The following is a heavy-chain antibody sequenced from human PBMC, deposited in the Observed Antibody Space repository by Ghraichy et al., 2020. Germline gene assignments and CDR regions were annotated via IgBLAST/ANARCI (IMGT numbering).Heavy chain of an antibody. CDR3: ARGTAGTKWIRYYYYYMDV. CDR1: GYTFTSYD. Sequence: ASVKVSCKASGYTFTSYDINWVRQATGQGLEWMEWMNPNSGNTGYAQKFQGRVTMTRNTSISTAYMELSSLRSEDTAVYYCARGTAGTKWIRYYYYYMDVWGKGTTVTVSS. D-gene: IGHD5-18*01. V-gene: IGHV1-8*01. J-gene: IGHJ6*03. CDR2: MNPNSGNT.